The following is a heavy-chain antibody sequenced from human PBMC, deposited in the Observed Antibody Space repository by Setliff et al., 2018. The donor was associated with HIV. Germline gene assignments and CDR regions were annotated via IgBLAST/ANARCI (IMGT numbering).Heavy chain of an antibody. CDR1: RGSISRYY. V-gene: IGHV4-59*01. CDR2: IYYTGTT. CDR3: ARDRPPSTVDMLGAFDR. J-gene: IGHJ3*02. Sequence: SETLSLTCTVSRGSISRYYWSWIRQPPGKGLEWIGYIYYTGTTKYNPSLKSRVTMSVDTSKNQLSLKLSSLTAADTAVHYCARDRPPSTVDMLGAFDRWGQGTMVTVSS. D-gene: IGHD4-17*01.